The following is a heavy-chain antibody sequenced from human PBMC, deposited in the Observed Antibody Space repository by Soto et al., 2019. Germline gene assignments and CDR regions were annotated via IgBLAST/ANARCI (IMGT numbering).Heavy chain of an antibody. D-gene: IGHD2-2*01. J-gene: IGHJ6*02. CDR1: GFSFSAST. CDR2: IRSKANNYAP. Sequence: VGSLRLSCTASGFSFSASTIHWVRQASGKGLEWVGRIRSKANNYAPAYGASVKGRFTISRDDSKNTAYLQMKSLKTEDTAVYYCATLNCSSSSCYIFYYGMDVWGQGTTVTVSS. CDR3: ATLNCSSSSCYIFYYGMDV. V-gene: IGHV3-73*01.